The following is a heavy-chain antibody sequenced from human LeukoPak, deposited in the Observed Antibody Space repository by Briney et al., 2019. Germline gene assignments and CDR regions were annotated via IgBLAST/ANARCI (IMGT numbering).Heavy chain of an antibody. V-gene: IGHV3-30*02. CDR1: GFTFSSYG. Sequence: GGSLRLSCAASGFTFSSYGMHWVRQAPGKGLEWVAFIRYDGSNKYYADSVKGRFTISRDNSKNTLYLQMTSLRVEDTAVYYCATRPPIVPAPYYSDYWGQGALVTVSS. J-gene: IGHJ4*02. D-gene: IGHD2-2*01. CDR3: ATRPPIVPAPYYSDY. CDR2: IRYDGSNK.